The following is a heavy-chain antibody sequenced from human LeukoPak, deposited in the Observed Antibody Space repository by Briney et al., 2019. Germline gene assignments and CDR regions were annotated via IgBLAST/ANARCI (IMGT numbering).Heavy chain of an antibody. CDR3: AREAPPDGSGSLVWVFDY. J-gene: IGHJ4*02. D-gene: IGHD3-10*01. CDR2: IYYSGST. CDR1: GGSISSYY. V-gene: IGHV4-59*01. Sequence: PSETLSLTCTVSGGSISSYYWSWIRQPPGKGLEWIGYIYYSGSTNYNPSLKSRVTISVDTSKNQFSLKLSSVTAADTAVYYCAREAPPDGSGSLVWVFDYWGQGTLVTVSS.